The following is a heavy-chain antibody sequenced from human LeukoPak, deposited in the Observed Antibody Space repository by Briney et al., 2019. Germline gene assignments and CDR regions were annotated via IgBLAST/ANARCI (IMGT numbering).Heavy chain of an antibody. CDR2: ISGSGGST. V-gene: IGHV3-23*01. J-gene: IGHJ3*02. D-gene: IGHD3-22*01. CDR1: GFTFSSYA. Sequence: GGSLRLSCAASGFTFSSYAMSWVRQAPGKGLEWVSAISGSGGSTYYADSVKGRFTISRDNSKNTLYLQMNSLRAEDTAVYYCAKDNAYDSSGPDAFDIWGQGTMVTVSS. CDR3: AKDNAYDSSGPDAFDI.